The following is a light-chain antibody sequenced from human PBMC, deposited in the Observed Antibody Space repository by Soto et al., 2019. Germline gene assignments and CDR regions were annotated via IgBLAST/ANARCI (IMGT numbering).Light chain of an antibody. Sequence: QSVLTQPPSVSGAPGQRVTISCTGSSSNIGAGYDVHWYQQLPGTAPKLLIYGNSHRPSGVPDRFSGSKSGTSASLAITGLQAEDEADYYCSSYTNINTRACVFGTGTKVTVL. CDR3: SSYTNINTRACV. CDR1: SSNIGAGYD. CDR2: GNS. V-gene: IGLV1-40*01. J-gene: IGLJ1*01.